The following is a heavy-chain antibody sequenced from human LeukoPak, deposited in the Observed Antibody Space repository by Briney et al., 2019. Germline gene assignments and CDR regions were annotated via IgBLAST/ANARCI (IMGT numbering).Heavy chain of an antibody. J-gene: IGHJ4*02. V-gene: IGHV3-74*01. Sequence: GGSLRLSCAASGFTFNNYWMYWVRQAPGKGLVWVSRINTDGSVTTYADSVEGRFTISRDNAKNTLYLQMNSLGAEDTAVYYCTRDDPTLGGTDFNYWGQGALVTVSS. CDR1: GFTFNNYW. CDR3: TRDDPTLGGTDFNY. D-gene: IGHD1-26*01. CDR2: INTDGSVT.